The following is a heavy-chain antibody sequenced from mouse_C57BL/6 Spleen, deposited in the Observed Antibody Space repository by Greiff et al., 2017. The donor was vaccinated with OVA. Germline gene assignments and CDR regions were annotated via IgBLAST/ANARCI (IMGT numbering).Heavy chain of an antibody. CDR1: GFNIKNTY. V-gene: IGHV14-3*01. CDR3: ARYGGDDYDRALYYFDY. CDR2: IDPANGNT. Sequence: EVQLQQSVAELVRPGASVKLSCTASGFNIKNTYMHWVKQRPEQGLEWIGRIDPANGNTKYAPKFQGKATITADTSSNTAYLQLSSLTSEDTAIYYCARYGGDDYDRALYYFDYWGQGTTLTVSS. J-gene: IGHJ2*01. D-gene: IGHD2-4*01.